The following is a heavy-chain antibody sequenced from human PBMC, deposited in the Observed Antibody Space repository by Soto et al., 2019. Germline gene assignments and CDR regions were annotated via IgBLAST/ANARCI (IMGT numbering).Heavy chain of an antibody. CDR2: ISGGGDNT. V-gene: IGHV3-23*01. D-gene: IGHD2-2*01. CDR3: ARDIGYCFSTSCYFGH. CDR1: GFTFSSYA. Sequence: EVQLLESGGGLVQPGESLRLSCATSGFTFSSYAMGWVRQAPGKGLDWVSAISGGGDNTYYADSVKGRFTISRDNSKNKRFLQVNSLRAEDTAVYYCARDIGYCFSTSCYFGHWGQGTLVTVSS. J-gene: IGHJ1*01.